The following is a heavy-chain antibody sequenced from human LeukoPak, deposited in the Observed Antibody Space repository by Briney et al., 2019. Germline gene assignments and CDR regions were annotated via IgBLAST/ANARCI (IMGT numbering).Heavy chain of an antibody. J-gene: IGHJ5*02. D-gene: IGHD3-10*01. Sequence: PSETLSLTCTVSGGSISPYFWSWMRQTPGKGLEWIGYISYTGSTNYNPALKSRVTISVDTSKNQFSLQLTSVTAADTAVYYCARDDYRGVTNLGPWGQGTLVTVSS. CDR3: ARDDYRGVTNLGP. CDR1: GGSISPYF. CDR2: ISYTGST. V-gene: IGHV4-59*01.